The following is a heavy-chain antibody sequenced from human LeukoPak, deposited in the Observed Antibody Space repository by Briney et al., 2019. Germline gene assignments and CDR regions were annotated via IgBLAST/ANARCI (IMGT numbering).Heavy chain of an antibody. CDR2: ISSSGATM. CDR1: GFTFSSYE. D-gene: IGHD2-8*01. Sequence: GRSLRLSCAASGFTFSSYEMNWVRQAPGKGLEWVSYISSSGATMYYADSVKGRFTISRDNAKNSLYLQMNSLRAEDTAVYYCARFLYPWGFDYWGQGTLVTVSS. J-gene: IGHJ4*02. V-gene: IGHV3-48*03. CDR3: ARFLYPWGFDY.